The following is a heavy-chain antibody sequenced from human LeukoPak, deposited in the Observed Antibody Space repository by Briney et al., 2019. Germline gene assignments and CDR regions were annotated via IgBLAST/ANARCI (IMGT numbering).Heavy chain of an antibody. CDR2: TSYDGDYK. Sequence: GGSLRLSCAASGFTFIYYAMHWVRQAPGKGREWVAVTSYDGDYKYYGGSVKVRFTISRDNPKDTLYLQMNSLRGEDTAVYYCARVRGYCDSRNALEIWGQGTMVTVSS. D-gene: IGHD2-15*01. CDR1: GFTFIYYA. CDR3: ARVRGYCDSRNALEI. V-gene: IGHV3-30*03. J-gene: IGHJ3*02.